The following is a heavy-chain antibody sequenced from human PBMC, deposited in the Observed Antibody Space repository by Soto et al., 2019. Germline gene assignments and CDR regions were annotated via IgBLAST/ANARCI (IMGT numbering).Heavy chain of an antibody. CDR2: INPSGGST. V-gene: IGHV1-46*01. CDR3: ARGRTTGTTFSYYGMEV. D-gene: IGHD1-1*01. Sequence: ASVKVSCKASGYTFTSYYMHWVRQAPGQGLEWMGIINPSGGSTSYAQKFQGRVTMTRDTSTSTVYMELSSLRSEDTAVYYCARGRTTGTTFSYYGMEVWGQGTTVTVSS. J-gene: IGHJ6*02. CDR1: GYTFTSYY.